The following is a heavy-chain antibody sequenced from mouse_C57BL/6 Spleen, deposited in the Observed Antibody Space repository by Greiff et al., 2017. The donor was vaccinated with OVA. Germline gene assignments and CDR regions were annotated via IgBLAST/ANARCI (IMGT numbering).Heavy chain of an antibody. CDR1: GYTFTSYW. CDR3: AREGDGSSTGFAY. V-gene: IGHV1-64*01. Sequence: QVQLQQPGAALVKPGASVKLSCKASGYTFTSYWMHWVKQRPGQGLEWIGMIHPNSGSTNYNEKFKSKATLTVDKSSSTAYLQLSSLTSEDSAVYYCAREGDGSSTGFAYWGQGTLVTVSA. CDR2: IHPNSGST. D-gene: IGHD1-1*01. J-gene: IGHJ3*01.